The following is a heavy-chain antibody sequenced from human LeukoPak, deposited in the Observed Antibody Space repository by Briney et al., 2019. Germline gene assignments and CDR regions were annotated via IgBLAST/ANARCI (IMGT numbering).Heavy chain of an antibody. CDR2: IIPIFGTA. J-gene: IGHJ4*02. D-gene: IGHD6-19*01. Sequence: SVKVSCKASGGTFSSYAISWVRQAPGQGLEWMGGIIPIFGTANYAQKFQGRVTITADESTSTAYMELSSLRSEDTAVYYCARAPTLRYSSGWYYFDYWGQGTLVTVSS. V-gene: IGHV1-69*01. CDR3: ARAPTLRYSSGWYYFDY. CDR1: GGTFSSYA.